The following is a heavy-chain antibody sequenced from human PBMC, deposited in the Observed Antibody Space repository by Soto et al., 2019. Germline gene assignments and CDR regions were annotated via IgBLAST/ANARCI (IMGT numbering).Heavy chain of an antibody. J-gene: IGHJ4*02. CDR1: GFTFSSYA. V-gene: IGHV3-23*01. Sequence: EVQLLESGGGLVQPGGSQRLSCTASGFTFSSYALSWVRQAPGKGLEWVSSISGSGGSTYYADSVKGRVTISRDNSKNTLYLQMSSLRVEDTAVYYCAKESLKTPVTGPVVCWGQGTVVTVSS. D-gene: IGHD6-19*01. CDR3: AKESLKTPVTGPVVC. CDR2: ISGSGGST.